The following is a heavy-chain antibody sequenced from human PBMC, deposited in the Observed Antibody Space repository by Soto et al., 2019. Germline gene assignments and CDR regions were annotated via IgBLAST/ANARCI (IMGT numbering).Heavy chain of an antibody. V-gene: IGHV1-8*02. D-gene: IGHD1-1*01. J-gene: IGHJ5*02. Sequence: ASVKVSCKASGYTFINYDIGWVRQATGQGLEWMGWMNPGSGKTGYANKFQGRVTMTRDASKSTAHLELSSLTSEDTAVYYCARMESSGTLNWFDPWGQGNLVTVSS. CDR2: MNPGSGKT. CDR1: GYTFINYD. CDR3: ARMESSGTLNWFDP.